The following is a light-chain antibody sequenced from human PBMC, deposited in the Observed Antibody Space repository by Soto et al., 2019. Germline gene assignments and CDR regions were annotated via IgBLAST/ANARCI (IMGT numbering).Light chain of an antibody. J-gene: IGKJ1*01. CDR2: NAS. CDR1: QSVSSW. V-gene: IGKV1-5*01. Sequence: DVQMTQSPSTVSASVGERVTLTCRASQSVSSWLAWYQQKPGKAPRVLIYNASSWATGIPARFSGSGSGTDFTLTISRLEPEDFAAYHCHQYSPSGPFGQRTKVDI. CDR3: HQYSPSGP.